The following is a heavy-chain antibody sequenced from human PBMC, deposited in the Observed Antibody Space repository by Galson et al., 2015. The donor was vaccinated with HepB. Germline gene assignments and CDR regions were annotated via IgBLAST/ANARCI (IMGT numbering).Heavy chain of an antibody. V-gene: IGHV1-69*13. CDR1: GGTFSSYA. J-gene: IGHJ4*02. Sequence: PVKVSCKASGGTFSSYAISWVRQAPGQGLEWMGGIIPIFGTANYAQKFQGRVTITADESTSTAYMELSSLRSEDTAVYYCAIDFSNWNDVGTRIDYWGQGTLVTVSS. CDR3: AIDFSNWNDVGTRIDY. D-gene: IGHD1-1*01. CDR2: IIPIFGTA.